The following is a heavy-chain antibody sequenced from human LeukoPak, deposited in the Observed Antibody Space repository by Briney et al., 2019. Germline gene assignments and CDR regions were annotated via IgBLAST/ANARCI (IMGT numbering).Heavy chain of an antibody. CDR2: IIPIFGTA. V-gene: IGHV1-69*05. Sequence: ASVKVSCKASGGTFSSCAISWVRQAPGQGLERMGGIIPIFGTANYAQKFQGRVTITTDESTSTAYMELSSLRSEDTAVYYCARDEPYYYDSSGYYLGGPTAFDPWGQGTLVTVSS. CDR3: ARDEPYYYDSSGYYLGGPTAFDP. CDR1: GGTFSSCA. D-gene: IGHD3-22*01. J-gene: IGHJ5*02.